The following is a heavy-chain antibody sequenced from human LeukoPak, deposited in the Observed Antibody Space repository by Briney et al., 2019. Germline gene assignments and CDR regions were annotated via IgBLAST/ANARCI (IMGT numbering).Heavy chain of an antibody. Sequence: GESLKISCKASGYKFTSYWIAWVRQMPGHGLEWMGSLYPLDFDKTYSPSFQGQVTMSADRSINTAYLQWSSLKASDTALYYCVRQIVPGTSQLRTFDAWGQGTQVSVSS. CDR3: VRQIVPGTSQLRTFDA. CDR1: GYKFTSYW. D-gene: IGHD2-8*01. J-gene: IGHJ4*02. V-gene: IGHV5-51*01. CDR2: LYPLDFDK.